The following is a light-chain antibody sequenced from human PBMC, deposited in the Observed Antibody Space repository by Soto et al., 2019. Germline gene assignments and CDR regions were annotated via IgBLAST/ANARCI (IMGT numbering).Light chain of an antibody. Sequence: QSALTQPASVSGSPGQSITISCTGTSSDVGGYNYVSWYQQYPGKAPKLMIYDVSNRPSGVSNRFSGSKSGNTASLTISGLQAEDEADYYFSSYTSSSPYVFGTGTKLTVL. CDR2: DVS. CDR3: SSYTSSSPYV. J-gene: IGLJ1*01. V-gene: IGLV2-14*01. CDR1: SSDVGGYNY.